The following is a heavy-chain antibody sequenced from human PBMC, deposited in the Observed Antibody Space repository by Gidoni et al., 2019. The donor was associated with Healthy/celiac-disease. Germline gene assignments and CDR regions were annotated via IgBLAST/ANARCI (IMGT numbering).Heavy chain of an antibody. CDR3: ARDGDDGGNPPVFDY. V-gene: IGHV1-69*06. Sequence: QVQLVQSGAEVKKPGYSVKVSCKASGGTLSSYALSWVRQAPGQGLEWMGGIIPIFGTANYAQKFQGRVTITADKSTSTAYMELSSLRSEDTAVYYCARDGDDGGNPPVFDYWGQGTLVTVSS. J-gene: IGHJ4*02. CDR2: IIPIFGTA. CDR1: GGTLSSYA. D-gene: IGHD4-17*01.